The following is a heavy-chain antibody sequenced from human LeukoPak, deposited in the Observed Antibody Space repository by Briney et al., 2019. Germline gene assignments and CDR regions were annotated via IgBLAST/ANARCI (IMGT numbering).Heavy chain of an antibody. J-gene: IGHJ3*02. CDR3: ARIRGGSSTWTRDAFDI. CDR2: IDWDDDK. D-gene: IGHD1-26*01. CDR1: GFSLSTSGMC. V-gene: IGHV2-70*11. Sequence: SGPALMKPTQTLTLTCTFSGFSLSTSGMCVSWIRQPPGKALEWLARIDWDDDKYYSTSLKTRLTISKDTSKNQVVLTMTNMDPVDTATYYCARIRGGSSTWTRDAFDIWGQGTMVTVSS.